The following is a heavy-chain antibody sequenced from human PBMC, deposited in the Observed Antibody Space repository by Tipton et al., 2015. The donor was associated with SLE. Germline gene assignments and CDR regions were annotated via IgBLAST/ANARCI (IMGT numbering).Heavy chain of an antibody. J-gene: IGHJ3*02. V-gene: IGHV4-59*01. CDR3: ARVWGGDGYSPGLAFDI. Sequence: TLSLTCTVSGGSISSYYWSWIRQPPGKGLAWIGYIYYSGSTNYNPSLKSRVTISVDTSKNQFSLKLSSVTAADTAVFYCARVWGGDGYSPGLAFDIWGQGTMVTVSS. CDR2: IYYSGST. D-gene: IGHD5-24*01. CDR1: GGSISSYY.